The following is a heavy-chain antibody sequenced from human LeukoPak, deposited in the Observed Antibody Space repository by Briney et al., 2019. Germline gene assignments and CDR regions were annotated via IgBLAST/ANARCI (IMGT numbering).Heavy chain of an antibody. D-gene: IGHD3-10*01. CDR3: ASGFRSRSRGVIDY. Sequence: PSETLSLTCTVSGGSISSYYWSWVRQPPGKGLEWIGEIYHSGSTNYNPSLKSRVTISVDKSKNQFSLKLSSVTAADTAVYYCASGFRSRSRGVIDYWGQGTLVTVSS. CDR2: IYHSGST. J-gene: IGHJ4*02. CDR1: GGSISSYY. V-gene: IGHV4-4*02.